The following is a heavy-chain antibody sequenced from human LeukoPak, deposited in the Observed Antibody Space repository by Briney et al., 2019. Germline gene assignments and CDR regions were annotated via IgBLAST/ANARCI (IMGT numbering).Heavy chain of an antibody. J-gene: IGHJ5*02. Sequence: GGTLRLSCAASGFTFSSYGMSWVRQAPGKGLEWVSAISGSGGSTYYADSVKGRFTISRDNSKNTLYLQINSLRAGDTAAYYXXXXXXXXXXXXXKWYVAAGESDLWGQGTLVTVSS. CDR3: XXXXXXXXXXXXKWYVAAGESDL. D-gene: IGHD2-15*01. V-gene: IGHV3-23*01. CDR2: ISGSGGST. CDR1: GFTFSSYG.